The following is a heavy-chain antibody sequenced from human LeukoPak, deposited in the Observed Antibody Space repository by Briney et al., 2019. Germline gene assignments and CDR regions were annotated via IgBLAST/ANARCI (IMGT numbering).Heavy chain of an antibody. CDR3: ARSPHYYDSSDHYYGDDALDI. J-gene: IGHJ3*02. V-gene: IGHV3-7*01. D-gene: IGHD3-22*01. Sequence: GGSLRLSCAASGFTYSNYWMTWVRQAPGKGLEWVANIKQDGSEQYYVDSVKGRFTISRDNAKNSLYLQMNSLRAEDTAVYYCARSPHYYDSSDHYYGDDALDIWGQGTMVTVSS. CDR2: IKQDGSEQ. CDR1: GFTYSNYW.